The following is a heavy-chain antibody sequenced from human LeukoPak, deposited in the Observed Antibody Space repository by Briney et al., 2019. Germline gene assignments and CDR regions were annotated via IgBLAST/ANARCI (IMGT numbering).Heavy chain of an antibody. J-gene: IGHJ4*02. CDR1: GGSITSNNYY. CDR3: ARVPPVYTSVNDYKGTHFDY. Sequence: SQTLSLTCTVSGGSITSNNYYWGWLRQPPGKGLEWIGNIYYTGNTYYNPSLKSRVTISVDTFKNHISLRLSSVSAAYPAIYYCARVPPVYTSVNDYKGTHFDYWGQGTLVSVSP. D-gene: IGHD4-17*01. CDR2: IYYTGNT. V-gene: IGHV4-39*07.